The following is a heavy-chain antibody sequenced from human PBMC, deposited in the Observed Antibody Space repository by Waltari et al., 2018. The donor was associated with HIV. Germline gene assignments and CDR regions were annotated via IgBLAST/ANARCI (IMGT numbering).Heavy chain of an antibody. CDR1: GFALGTHG. J-gene: IGHJ6*02. Sequence: QAQLVESGAGVVQPGRSLRLSCEGHGFALGTHGWYWSFQAPGKGLEWVAVIWYDGSKKDYGDSVKGRFTISRDNSKNTVYLQMTSLRADDTGIYYCAGGRTAFGVVTGAPLGVDVWGQGTTVTVSS. CDR2: IWYDGSKK. D-gene: IGHD3-3*01. V-gene: IGHV3-33*01. CDR3: AGGRTAFGVVTGAPLGVDV.